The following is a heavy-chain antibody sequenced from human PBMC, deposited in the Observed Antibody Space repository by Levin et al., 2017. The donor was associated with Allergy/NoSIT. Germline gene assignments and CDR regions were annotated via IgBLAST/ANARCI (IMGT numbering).Heavy chain of an antibody. J-gene: IGHJ4*02. CDR1: GLTFSSYA. CDR2: ISGSGGST. CDR3: AKDRRNYYGSGSLPAFDY. Sequence: GGSLRLSCAASGLTFSSYAMNWVRQAAGKGLEWVSAISGSGGSTYSADSVKGRFTISRDNSKNPLYLKMNSLRAEDTAVYYCAKDRRNYYGSGSLPAFDYWGQGTLVTVSS. D-gene: IGHD3-10*01. V-gene: IGHV3-23*01.